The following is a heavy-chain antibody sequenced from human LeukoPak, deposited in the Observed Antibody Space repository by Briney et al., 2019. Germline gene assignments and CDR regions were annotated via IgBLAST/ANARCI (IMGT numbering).Heavy chain of an antibody. J-gene: IGHJ5*02. CDR1: GGSISTYY. CDR2: ISYGNT. Sequence: SETLSLTCSVPGGSISTYYWNRIRQTPGKGLEWIGHISYGNTDYNPSLKSRVTISVDTSKNQFSLKLTSVTAADTAVYYCARDKAHSYGRYFDPWGQGALVTVSS. CDR3: ARDKAHSYGRYFDP. D-gene: IGHD5-18*01. V-gene: IGHV4-59*01.